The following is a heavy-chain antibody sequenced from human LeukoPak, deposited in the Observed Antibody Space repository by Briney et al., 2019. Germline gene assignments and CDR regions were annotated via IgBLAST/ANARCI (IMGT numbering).Heavy chain of an antibody. CDR3: AGLTTVTTGY. D-gene: IGHD4-11*01. CDR2: ISSSGSYI. V-gene: IGHV3-21*01. Sequence: GGSLRLSCAASGFTFSSYSMTWVRQAPGKGLEWVSSISSSGSYIYYADSVKGRFTISRDNAKNSLYLQMNSLRAEDTAVYYCAGLTTVTTGYWGQGTLVTVSS. CDR1: GFTFSSYS. J-gene: IGHJ4*02.